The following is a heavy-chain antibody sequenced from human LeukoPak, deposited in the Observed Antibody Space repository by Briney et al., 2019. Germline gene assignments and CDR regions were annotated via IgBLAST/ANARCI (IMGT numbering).Heavy chain of an antibody. J-gene: IGHJ4*02. CDR2: ISSSGCTI. CDR1: GFTFSDYY. V-gene: IGHV3-11*04. Sequence: PGGSLRLSCAASGFTFSDYYMSWIRQAPGEGLEGVSYISSSGCTIYYADSVKGRFTISRDNAKNSLYLQMNSLRAEDPAVYYCARDLSYYGSGSYPDYWGQGTLVTVSS. CDR3: ARDLSYYGSGSYPDY. D-gene: IGHD3-10*01.